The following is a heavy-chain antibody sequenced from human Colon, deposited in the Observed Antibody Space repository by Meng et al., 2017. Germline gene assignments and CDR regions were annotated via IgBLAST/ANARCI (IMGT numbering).Heavy chain of an antibody. CDR3: ARRSYYYDSSGYYYLGH. Sequence: VPLVKSWTGVQKPGASVKVSCNASGYTFTSCGISWVRQAPGQGIELMGWISAYNGNTNYAQKLQGRVTMTTDTSTSTAYMELRSLRSDDTAVYYCARRSYYYDSSGYYYLGHWGQGTLVTVSS. V-gene: IGHV1-18*01. J-gene: IGHJ4*02. CDR1: GYTFTSCG. CDR2: ISAYNGNT. D-gene: IGHD3-22*01.